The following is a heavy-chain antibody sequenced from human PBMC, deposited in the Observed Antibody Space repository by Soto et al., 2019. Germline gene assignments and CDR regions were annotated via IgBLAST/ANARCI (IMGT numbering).Heavy chain of an antibody. Sequence: PAETLSLTCAVYGGSFSGYYWSWIRQPPGKGLEWIGEINHSGSTNYNPSLKSRVTISVDTSKNQFSLKLSSVTAADTAVYYCARGRFGESLRTRWTNWFDPWGQGILVTVSS. CDR2: INHSGST. J-gene: IGHJ5*02. CDR3: ARGRFGESLRTRWTNWFDP. V-gene: IGHV4-34*01. CDR1: GGSFSGYY. D-gene: IGHD3-10*01.